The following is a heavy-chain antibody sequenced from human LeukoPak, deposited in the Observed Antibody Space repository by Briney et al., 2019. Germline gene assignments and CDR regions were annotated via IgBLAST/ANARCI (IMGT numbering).Heavy chain of an antibody. CDR2: IKEDGSEK. Sequence: PGGSLRLSCAVSGFTFSSYWMSWVRQAPGKGLEWVANIKEDGSEKYYVDSVKGRFTISRDNAKNSLYLQMNSLRAEDTAVYYCARDRGGKDYWGQGALVTVSS. CDR3: ARDRGGKDY. V-gene: IGHV3-7*04. D-gene: IGHD3-16*01. J-gene: IGHJ4*02. CDR1: GFTFSSYW.